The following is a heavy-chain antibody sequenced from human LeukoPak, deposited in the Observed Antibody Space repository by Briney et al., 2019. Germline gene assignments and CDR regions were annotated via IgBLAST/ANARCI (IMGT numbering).Heavy chain of an antibody. CDR1: GFTFSSYA. J-gene: IGHJ4*02. CDR2: ISGSGGST. V-gene: IGHV3-23*01. D-gene: IGHD3-3*01. Sequence: TGGSLRLSCAASGFTFSSYAMSWVRQAPGKGLEWVSAISGSGGSTYYADSVKGRFTISRDNSKNTLYLQMNSLRAEDTAVYYCAKSADYDFWSGYYTGIYFDYWGQGTLVTASS. CDR3: AKSADYDFWSGYYTGIYFDY.